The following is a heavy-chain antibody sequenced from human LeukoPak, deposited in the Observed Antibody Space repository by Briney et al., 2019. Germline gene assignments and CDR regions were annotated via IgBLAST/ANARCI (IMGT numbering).Heavy chain of an antibody. CDR2: MYSFGNT. V-gene: IGHV3-53*01. J-gene: IGHJ6*02. D-gene: IGHD1-20*01. Sequence: GGSLRLSCAVSEFTVSSTYMSWVRQAPGKGLEWVSLMYSFGNTYYADSVKGRFTISRDNSKNTLYLQMNSLRAEDTALYYCARGKPVTGTPDYYSYGMDVWGQGTIVTVSS. CDR3: ARGKPVTGTPDYYSYGMDV. CDR1: EFTVSSTY.